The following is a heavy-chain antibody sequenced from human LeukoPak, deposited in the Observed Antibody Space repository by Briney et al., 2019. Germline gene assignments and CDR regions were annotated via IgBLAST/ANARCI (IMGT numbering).Heavy chain of an antibody. CDR2: INSDGSST. J-gene: IGHJ4*02. V-gene: IGHV3-74*01. CDR1: GFTFSSYW. Sequence: GGSLRLSCVVSGFTFSSYWMSWVRQAPGKGLVWVSRINSDGSSTSYADSVKGRFTISRDNAKNTLYLQMNSLRAEDTAVYYCARDRPTYYYDSNTPDYWGQGTLVTVSS. CDR3: ARDRPTYYYDSNTPDY. D-gene: IGHD3-22*01.